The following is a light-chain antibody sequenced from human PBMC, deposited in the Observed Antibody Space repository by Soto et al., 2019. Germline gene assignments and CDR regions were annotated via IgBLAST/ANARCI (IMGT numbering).Light chain of an antibody. CDR2: EVS. CDR3: CSYAGSNNVV. V-gene: IGLV2-8*01. CDR1: SSDVGCYNY. J-gene: IGLJ2*01. Sequence: QSALTQPPSASGSPGQSVTISCTGTSSDVGCYNYVSWYQQYPGKAPTLMIYEVSERPSGVPDRFSGSKSGNTASLTVSGLPAEDEADYYCCSYAGSNNVVFGGGTKLTVL.